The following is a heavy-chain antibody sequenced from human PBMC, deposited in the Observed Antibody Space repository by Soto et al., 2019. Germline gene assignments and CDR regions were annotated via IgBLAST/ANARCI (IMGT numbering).Heavy chain of an antibody. J-gene: IGHJ4*02. V-gene: IGHV3-64D*06. D-gene: IGHD6-19*01. CDR3: VKAGAGYSSGWYGEYFDY. CDR2: ISSNGGST. CDR1: GFTFSSYA. Sequence: GGSLILSCSASGFTFSSYAMHWVRQAPGKGLEYVSAISSNGGSTYYADSVKGRFAISRDNSKNTLYLQMSSLRAEDTAVYYCVKAGAGYSSGWYGEYFDYWGQGTLVTVSS.